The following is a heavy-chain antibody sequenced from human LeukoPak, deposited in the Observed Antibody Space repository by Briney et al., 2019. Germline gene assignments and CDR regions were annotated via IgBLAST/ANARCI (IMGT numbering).Heavy chain of an antibody. CDR2: IYYSGTT. CDR3: ARQARDCGGGTCFDS. J-gene: IGHJ4*02. V-gene: IGHV4-59*08. D-gene: IGHD2-15*01. Sequence: PSETLSLTCTVSGGSISSYCWSWIRQPPGKGLEWVGYIYYSGTTNYNPSLKSRVSISVDTSTNQFSLHLSSVTAADTAVYYCARQARDCGGGTCFDSWGQGTLVTVSS. CDR1: GGSISSYC.